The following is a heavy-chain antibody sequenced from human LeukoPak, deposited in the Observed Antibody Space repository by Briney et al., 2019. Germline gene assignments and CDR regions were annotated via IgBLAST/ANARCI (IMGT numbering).Heavy chain of an antibody. CDR1: GGSISSYY. Sequence: SETLSLTCTVSGGSISSYYWSWIRQPPGKGLEWIGYIYYSGSTNYNPSIKSRVTISVDTSKNQFSLKLSSVTAADTAVYYCARDVLRGGYDSSHFDYWGQGTLVTVSS. V-gene: IGHV4-59*01. D-gene: IGHD5-12*01. J-gene: IGHJ4*02. CDR3: ARDVLRGGYDSSHFDY. CDR2: IYYSGST.